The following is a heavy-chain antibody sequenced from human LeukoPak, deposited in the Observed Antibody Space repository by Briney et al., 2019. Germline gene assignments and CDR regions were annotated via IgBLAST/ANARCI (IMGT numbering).Heavy chain of an antibody. Sequence: GRSLRLSCAASGFTFDDYAMHWVRQAPGKGLEWVSGISWNSGSIGYADSVKGRFTISRDNAKNSLYLQMNSLRAEDTALYYCAKSGYSSSWYEEERAILDLKYYFDYWGQGTLVTVSS. D-gene: IGHD6-13*01. J-gene: IGHJ4*02. CDR3: AKSGYSSSWYEEERAILDLKYYFDY. CDR2: ISWNSGSI. V-gene: IGHV3-9*01. CDR1: GFTFDDYA.